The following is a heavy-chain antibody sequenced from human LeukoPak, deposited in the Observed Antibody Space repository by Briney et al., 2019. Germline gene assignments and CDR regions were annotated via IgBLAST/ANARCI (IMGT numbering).Heavy chain of an antibody. J-gene: IGHJ4*02. D-gene: IGHD3-10*01. CDR1: GFTFSSYA. CDR2: ISGSGGST. Sequence: PGGSLRLSCAASGFTFSSYAMSWVRQAPGKGLEWVSAISGSGGSTYYADSVKGRFTISRDNSKNTLYLQMNSLRAEDTAVYYCAKDPNHGSGSYYNHLYYFDYWGQGTLVTVSS. CDR3: AKDPNHGSGSYYNHLYYFDY. V-gene: IGHV3-23*01.